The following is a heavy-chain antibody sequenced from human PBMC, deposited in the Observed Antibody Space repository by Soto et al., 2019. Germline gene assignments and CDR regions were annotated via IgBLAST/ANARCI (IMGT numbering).Heavy chain of an antibody. CDR3: ARESEDLTSNFDY. J-gene: IGHJ4*02. Sequence: SVKVSCKASGGTFSSYAISWVRQAPGQGLEWMGGIIPIFGTANYAQKFQGRVTITADESTSTAYMELSSLRAEDTAVYYCARESEDLTSNFDYWGQGTLVTVSS. CDR1: GGTFSSYA. V-gene: IGHV1-69*13. CDR2: IIPIFGTA.